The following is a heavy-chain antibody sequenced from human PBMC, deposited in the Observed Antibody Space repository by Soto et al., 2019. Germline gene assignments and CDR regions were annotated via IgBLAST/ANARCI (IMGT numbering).Heavy chain of an antibody. CDR1: GGSISGYY. J-gene: IGHJ6*02. D-gene: IGHD1-26*01. CDR3: AITVGATSPTYYYYGMDV. Sequence: PSETLSLTCTVSGGSISGYYWTWIRQSPGKGLEWIGHIYYSGSTKYNPSLKSRLTMSVDTSKNQFSLKLSSVTAADTAVYYCAITVGATSPTYYYYGMDVWGQGTTVTVSS. CDR2: IYYSGST. V-gene: IGHV4-59*12.